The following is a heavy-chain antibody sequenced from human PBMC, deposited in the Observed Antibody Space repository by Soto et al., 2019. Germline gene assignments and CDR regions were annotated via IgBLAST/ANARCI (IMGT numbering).Heavy chain of an antibody. CDR2: IYFTGGT. V-gene: IGHV4-61*01. J-gene: IGHJ4*02. CDR1: FASVSGGSYY. Sequence: SEALSLTCTFSFASVSGGSYYLTWIRQPPGKGLEWVGYIYFTGGTKYSPSLKNRVSMSADTSKNQFSLKLSSVTTADTAVYYRATDGDGYNYWGQGILVTVSS. CDR3: ATDGDGYNY. D-gene: IGHD5-12*01.